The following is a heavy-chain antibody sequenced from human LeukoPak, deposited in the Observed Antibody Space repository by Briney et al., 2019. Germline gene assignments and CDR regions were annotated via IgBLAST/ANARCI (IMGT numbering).Heavy chain of an antibody. D-gene: IGHD6-13*01. V-gene: IGHV4-61*02. J-gene: IGHJ5*02. Sequence: SGTLSLTCTVSGGSISSGSYYWSWIRQPAGKGLEWIGRIYTSGSTNYNPSLKSRVTISVDTSKNQFSLKLSSVTAADTAVYYCAREGRYSSSWYDWFDPWGQGTLVTVSS. CDR3: AREGRYSSSWYDWFDP. CDR2: IYTSGST. CDR1: GGSISSGSYY.